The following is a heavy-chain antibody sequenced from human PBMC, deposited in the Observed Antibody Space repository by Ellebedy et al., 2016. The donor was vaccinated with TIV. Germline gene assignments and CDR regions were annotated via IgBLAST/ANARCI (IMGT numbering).Heavy chain of an antibody. CDR2: ISGSGGST. CDR3: AKVYYCGGDCDENYFDY. D-gene: IGHD2-21*02. CDR1: GFTFSSYA. V-gene: IGHV3-23*01. J-gene: IGHJ4*02. Sequence: GGSLRLSXAASGFTFSSYAMSWVRQAPGKGLEWVSAISGSGGSTYYADSVKGRFTISRDNSKNTLYLQMNSLRAEDTAVYYCAKVYYCGGDCDENYFDYWGQGTLVTVSS.